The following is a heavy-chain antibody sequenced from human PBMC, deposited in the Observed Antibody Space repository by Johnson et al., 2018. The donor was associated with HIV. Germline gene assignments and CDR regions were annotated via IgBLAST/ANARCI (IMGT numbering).Heavy chain of an antibody. D-gene: IGHD6-6*01. J-gene: IGHJ3*02. V-gene: IGHV3-9*01. CDR3: ARDLGDSSSSWRELSAFDI. CDR1: GFTFDDYA. CDR2: ISWNSGSI. Sequence: VQLVESGGGLVQPGRSLRLSCAASGFTFDDYAMHWVRQAPGKGLEWVSGISWNSGSIGYADSVKGRFSISRDNSKNTLFLQMNSLRAEDTAVYYCARDLGDSSSSWRELSAFDIWGQGTMVTVSS.